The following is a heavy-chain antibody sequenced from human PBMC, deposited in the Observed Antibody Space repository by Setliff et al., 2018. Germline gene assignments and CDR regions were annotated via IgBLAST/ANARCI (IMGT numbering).Heavy chain of an antibody. CDR3: ARGKWFRLDKSAWSNWFDP. J-gene: IGHJ5*02. D-gene: IGHD5-12*01. CDR1: CYIFTSYD. V-gene: IGHV1-8*02. CDR2: MNAHSGNS. Sequence: KVSCKASCYIFTSYDINWVRQAPGQGLEWMGWMNAHSGNSGCAQKFQGRVTMTRDTSISTAYMELNSLQYEDTAVYYCARGKWFRLDKSAWSNWFDPWGQGTLVTVSS.